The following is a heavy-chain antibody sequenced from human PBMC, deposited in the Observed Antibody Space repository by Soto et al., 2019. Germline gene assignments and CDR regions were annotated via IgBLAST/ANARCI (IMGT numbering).Heavy chain of an antibody. V-gene: IGHV4-61*01. Sequence: PSETLSLTCTVSGSSFMSGSYYWSWIRQPPGKGLEWIGYVYHTGRTSYNPSLKSRVSISMDTSKNRFSLNLDSVTAADTAVYFCARDFEYFDSWGQGIQVTVSS. CDR2: VYHTGRT. CDR3: ARDFEYFDS. J-gene: IGHJ4*02. D-gene: IGHD3-9*01. CDR1: GSSFMSGSYY.